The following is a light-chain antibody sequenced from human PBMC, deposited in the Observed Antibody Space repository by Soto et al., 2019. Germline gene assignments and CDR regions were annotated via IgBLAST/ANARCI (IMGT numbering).Light chain of an antibody. CDR3: CSFAVGAALV. CDR2: EGT. J-gene: IGLJ2*01. CDR1: SSNVGTYDL. Sequence: QSALTQPASVSASPGQSIPISCTGTSSNVGTYDLVSWYQHHPDKAPKLIIYEGTKRPSGISSRFSGSKSGNTASLTISGLQAEDDADYYCCSFAVGAALVLGGGTKLTVL. V-gene: IGLV2-23*01.